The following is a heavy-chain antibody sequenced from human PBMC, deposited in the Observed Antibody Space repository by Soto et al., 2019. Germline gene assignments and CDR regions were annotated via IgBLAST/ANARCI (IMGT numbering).Heavy chain of an antibody. CDR1: GFTFSSYA. CDR2: ISGSGGST. V-gene: IGHV3-23*01. J-gene: IGHJ4*02. D-gene: IGHD2-2*01. CDR3: AKRTELLLSRAWRGY. Sequence: SGGSLRLSCAASGFTFSSYAMSWVRQAPGKGLEWVSAISGSGGSTYYADSVKGRFTISRDNSKNTLYLQMNSLRAEDTAVYYCAKRTELLLSRAWRGYWGQGTLVTVSS.